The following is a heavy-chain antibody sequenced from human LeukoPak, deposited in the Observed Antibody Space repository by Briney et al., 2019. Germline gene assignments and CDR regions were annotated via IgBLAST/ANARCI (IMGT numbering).Heavy chain of an antibody. J-gene: IGHJ4*02. D-gene: IGHD3-22*01. CDR3: ATDAYYYDSSAYSTSVHYFDY. CDR2: INPNSGGT. Sequence: ASVKVSCKASGYTFTGYYMHWVRQAPGQGLEWMGRINPNSGGTDYAQKFQGRVTMTRDTSISTAYMELSGLRSDDTAVYYCATDAYYYDSSAYSTSVHYFDYWGQGTLVTVSS. V-gene: IGHV1-2*06. CDR1: GYTFTGYY.